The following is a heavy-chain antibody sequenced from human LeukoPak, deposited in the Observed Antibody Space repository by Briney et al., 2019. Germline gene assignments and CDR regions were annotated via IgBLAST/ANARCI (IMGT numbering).Heavy chain of an antibody. CDR2: IYSGGST. CDR3: ARGRLEGVVGGFDY. CDR1: GFTFSRYW. V-gene: IGHV3-53*01. Sequence: GGSLRLSCAASGFTFSRYWMSWVRQAPGKGLEWVSSIYSGGSTYYADSVKGRFTITRDNSKNTLYLQMNSLRAEDTAVYYCARGRLEGVVGGFDYWGQGTLVTVSS. J-gene: IGHJ4*02. D-gene: IGHD3-16*01.